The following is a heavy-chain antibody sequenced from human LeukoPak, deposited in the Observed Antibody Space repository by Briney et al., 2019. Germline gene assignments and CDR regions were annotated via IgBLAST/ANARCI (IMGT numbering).Heavy chain of an antibody. V-gene: IGHV4-59*01. J-gene: IGHJ3*02. CDR3: ARVKRVYCGGDCYHNAFDI. CDR2: IYYSGST. D-gene: IGHD2-21*01. Sequence: SETLSLTCTVSGGSISSYYWSWIRQPPGKGLEWIGYIYYSGSTNYNPSLKSRVTISVDTSKNQFSLKLSSVTAADTAVYYCARVKRVYCGGDCYHNAFDIWGQGTVVTVSS. CDR1: GGSISSYY.